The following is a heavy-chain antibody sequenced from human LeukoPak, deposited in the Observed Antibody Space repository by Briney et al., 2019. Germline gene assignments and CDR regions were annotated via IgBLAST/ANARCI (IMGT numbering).Heavy chain of an antibody. D-gene: IGHD6-13*01. J-gene: IGHJ6*02. CDR3: ARHRAAGGSYYYGADV. CDR1: GYTFRTYW. V-gene: IGHV5-51*01. Sequence: GESLKISCKGSGYTFRTYWIAWVRQMPGKGLEWMGIINPGDSDTRYSPSFQGQVTISADESTTTAYLQWSSLKASDTAMYYCARHRAAGGSYYYGADVWGQGTTVTASS. CDR2: INPGDSDT.